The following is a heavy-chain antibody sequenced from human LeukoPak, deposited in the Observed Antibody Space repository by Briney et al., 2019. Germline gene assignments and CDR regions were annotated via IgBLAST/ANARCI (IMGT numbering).Heavy chain of an antibody. J-gene: IGHJ4*02. Sequence: GGSLRLSCAASGVTFSTYWMSWVRQAPGKGLEWVANIKQGGSDKFYVYSVKGRFTISRAKARTSLYLQMTRLRAEDTAVYYCAGGSGWIHDYWGPGTLVTVSS. CDR2: IKQGGSDK. CDR3: AGGSGWIHDY. V-gene: IGHV3-7*01. D-gene: IGHD6-19*01. CDR1: GVTFSTYW.